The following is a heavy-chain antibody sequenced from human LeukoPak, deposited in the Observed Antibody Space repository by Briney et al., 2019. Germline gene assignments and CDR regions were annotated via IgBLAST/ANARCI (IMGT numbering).Heavy chain of an antibody. CDR2: ISGSGGST. V-gene: IGHV3-23*01. J-gene: IGHJ4*02. Sequence: WGFLRISCAAPGFTFSSYAMNLVRPAPGKGVEWVSTISGSGGSTYYADSVKGRFTISRDNSKNTLYLQMNSLRAEDTAVYYCAKDIRSSGWSKYSDYWGQGTLVTVSS. D-gene: IGHD6-19*01. CDR1: GFTFSSYA. CDR3: AKDIRSSGWSKYSDY.